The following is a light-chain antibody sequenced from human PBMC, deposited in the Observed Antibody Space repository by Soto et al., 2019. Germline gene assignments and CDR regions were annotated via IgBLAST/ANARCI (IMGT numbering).Light chain of an antibody. CDR2: GGS. Sequence: DIQMTQSPSSLSASVGDRVTITGQASQAIRNYLNWYQQRPGKAPKLLIYGGSSLQTGVPSRFSGRGSATDFTLTISSLQPEDIATYDCQQYDTLPPTFGGGTKVEIK. CDR1: QAIRNY. CDR3: QQYDTLPPT. J-gene: IGKJ4*01. V-gene: IGKV1-33*01.